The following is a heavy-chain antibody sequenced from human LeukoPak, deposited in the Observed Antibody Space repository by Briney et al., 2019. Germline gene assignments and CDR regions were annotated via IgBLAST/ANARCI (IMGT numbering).Heavy chain of an antibody. J-gene: IGHJ4*02. V-gene: IGHV4-59*01. CDR2: IYYSGST. CDR3: ARERDYYDSSGYYYYFDY. CDR1: GGSISSYY. D-gene: IGHD3-22*01. Sequence: PSETLSLTCTVSGGSISSYYWSWIRQPPGKGLEWIGYIYYSGSTNYNPSLKSRVTISVDTSKNQSSLKLSSVTAADTAVYYCARERDYYDSSGYYYYFDYWGQGTLVTVSS.